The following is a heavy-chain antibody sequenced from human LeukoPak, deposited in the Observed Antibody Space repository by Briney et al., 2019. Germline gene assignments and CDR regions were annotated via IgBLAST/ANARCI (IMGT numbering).Heavy chain of an antibody. Sequence: SETLSLTCAVYGGSFSGYYWSWIRQPPGKGLEWIGEINHSGSTNYNPSLKSRVTISVDTSKNQFSLKLSSVTAADTAVYYCARGLYNWNDALGYWGQGTLVTVSS. V-gene: IGHV4-34*01. J-gene: IGHJ4*02. D-gene: IGHD1-1*01. CDR1: GGSFSGYY. CDR2: INHSGST. CDR3: ARGLYNWNDALGY.